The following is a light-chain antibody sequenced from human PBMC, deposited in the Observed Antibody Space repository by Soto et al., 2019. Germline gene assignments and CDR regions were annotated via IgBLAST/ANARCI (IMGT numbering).Light chain of an antibody. Sequence: EIVMTQSPATLSVYPGERATLSCRASRSVSSNLAWYQQKPGQAPRLLMYAVSTRATGIPARFSGSGSGTEFTLTISSLQSEDIAIYYCQQYDKWPPWTIGQGTKVE. CDR3: QQYDKWPPWT. J-gene: IGKJ1*01. CDR2: AVS. CDR1: RSVSSN. V-gene: IGKV3-15*01.